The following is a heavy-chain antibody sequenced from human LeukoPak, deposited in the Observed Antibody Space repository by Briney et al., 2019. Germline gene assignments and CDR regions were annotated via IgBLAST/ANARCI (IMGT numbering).Heavy chain of an antibody. J-gene: IGHJ4*02. CDR2: ISGSGGGT. CDR1: GFTFSSYA. CDR3: ANMGVFGVVIDY. Sequence: GGSLRLSCAASGFTFSSYAMSWIRQVPGTGMEWVSAISGSGGGTSYADSVKGRCTTSRDNSKNTLYLQMNNLRAEDTSVYYCANMGVFGVVIDYWGQGTLVTVSS. D-gene: IGHD3-3*01. V-gene: IGHV3-23*01.